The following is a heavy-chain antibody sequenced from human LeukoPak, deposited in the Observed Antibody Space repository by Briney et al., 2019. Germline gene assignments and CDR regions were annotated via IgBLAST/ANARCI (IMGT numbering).Heavy chain of an antibody. Sequence: ASVKVSCKASGYTFTGYYMHWVRQAPGQGLEWMGRINPNSGGTNYAQKFQGRVTMTRDTSISTAYMELSRLRSDDTAVYYCARGGRYCTNGVCYLYYYYGMDVWGQGTTVTVSS. CDR1: GYTFTGYY. J-gene: IGHJ6*02. V-gene: IGHV1-2*06. D-gene: IGHD2-8*01. CDR3: ARGGRYCTNGVCYLYYYYGMDV. CDR2: INPNSGGT.